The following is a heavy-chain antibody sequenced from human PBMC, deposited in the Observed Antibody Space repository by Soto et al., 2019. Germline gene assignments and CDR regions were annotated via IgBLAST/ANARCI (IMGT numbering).Heavy chain of an antibody. J-gene: IGHJ6*01. Sequence: QVHLVXXXAEVRKPGASVKVSCKASGYSFTSYGISWVRQAPGQGLEWMGWISTDNGNTNYAHNLQGRVSMTIDPSTSTAYMELWSLGSDDTAVYYCARDVPDTSLFFYYYGMDVW. CDR2: ISTDNGNT. CDR3: ARDVPDTSLFFYYYGMDV. V-gene: IGHV1-18*01. CDR1: GYSFTSYG. D-gene: IGHD2-21*01.